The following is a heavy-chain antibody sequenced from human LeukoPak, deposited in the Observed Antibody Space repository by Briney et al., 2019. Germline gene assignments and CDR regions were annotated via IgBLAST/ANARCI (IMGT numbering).Heavy chain of an antibody. V-gene: IGHV5-51*01. CDR2: IYSGDSHT. D-gene: IGHD4-17*01. Sequence: GESLKISCKGSGYSFTYWISWVRQMPGKGLEWMGIIYSGDSHTKYSPSFQGRVTISADKSISTAYLQWSSLEASDTAMYYCASARHGDYVWDYWGQGTLVTVSS. CDR1: GYSFTYW. J-gene: IGHJ4*02. CDR3: ASARHGDYVWDY.